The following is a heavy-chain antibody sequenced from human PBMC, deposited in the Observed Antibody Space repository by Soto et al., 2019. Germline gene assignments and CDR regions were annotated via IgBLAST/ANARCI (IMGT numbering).Heavy chain of an antibody. CDR3: ALAPAAHILH. J-gene: IGHJ1*01. CDR2: INPSGTT. V-gene: IGHV4-34*01. D-gene: IGHD2-2*01. Sequence: QVQLQQWGAGLLKPSETLFLTCAVYGGSLSAYYWSWIRQPPGKGLEWIGEINPSGTTNYNPSLKSRVTISVDTSKNQFSLKLSSVTAADTAVYHCALAPAAHILHWGQGTLVTVSS. CDR1: GGSLSAYY.